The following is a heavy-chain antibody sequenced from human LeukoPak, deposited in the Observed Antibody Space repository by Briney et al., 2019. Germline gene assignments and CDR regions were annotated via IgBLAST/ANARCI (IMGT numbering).Heavy chain of an antibody. CDR3: AKGYYGSGSYYNSPFDY. CDR1: GFTFSSYA. CDR2: ISGSGGST. V-gene: IGHV3-23*01. Sequence: GGSLRPSCAASGFTFSSYAMSWVRQAPGKGLEWVSAISGSGGSTYYADSVKGRFTISRDNSKNTLYLQMNSLRAEDTAVYYCAKGYYGSGSYYNSPFDYWGQGTLVTVSS. J-gene: IGHJ4*02. D-gene: IGHD3-10*01.